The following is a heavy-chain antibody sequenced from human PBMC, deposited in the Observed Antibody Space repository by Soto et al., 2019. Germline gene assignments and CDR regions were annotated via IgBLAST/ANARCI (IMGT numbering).Heavy chain of an antibody. Sequence: PSETLSLTCTVSGGSIASSLYYWGWVGQSPGKGLEWIESIYYSGSTHYNPSLKSRVTVSVDTSVTAADTAVYFCVSHRNYIVVSGSFFDYWSQGTLVTVSS. D-gene: IGHD6-19*01. CDR3: GSFFDY. CDR2: IYYSGST. J-gene: IGHJ4*02. CDR1: GGSIASSLYY. V-gene: IGHV4-39*01.